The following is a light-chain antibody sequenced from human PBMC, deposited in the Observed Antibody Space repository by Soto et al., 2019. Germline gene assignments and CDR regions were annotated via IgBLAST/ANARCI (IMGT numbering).Light chain of an antibody. J-gene: IGKJ1*01. CDR1: QSVSSN. CDR3: QHYSNWPPWT. CDR2: GAT. V-gene: IGKV3-15*01. Sequence: EIVMTQSPATLSVWPVDVVRLAFMASQSVSSNLAWYQQKPGQPPRLFIYGATSRATGVPARFSGSRSGTEFTLTISSLQSEDVAIYYCQHYSNWPPWTFGQGTKVDIK.